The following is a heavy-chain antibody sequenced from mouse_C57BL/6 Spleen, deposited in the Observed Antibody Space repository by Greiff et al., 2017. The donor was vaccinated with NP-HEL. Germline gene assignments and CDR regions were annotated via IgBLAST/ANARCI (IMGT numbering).Heavy chain of an antibody. CDR2: ISGGGGNT. Sequence: DVKLQESGGGLVKPGGSLKLSCAASGFTFSSYTMSWVRQTPEKRLEWVATISGGGGNTYYPDSVKGRFTISRDNAKNTLYLQMSSLRSEDTALYYCARAYDYDYFDYWGQGTTLTVSS. V-gene: IGHV5-9*01. J-gene: IGHJ2*01. CDR3: ARAYDYDYFDY. D-gene: IGHD2-4*01. CDR1: GFTFSSYT.